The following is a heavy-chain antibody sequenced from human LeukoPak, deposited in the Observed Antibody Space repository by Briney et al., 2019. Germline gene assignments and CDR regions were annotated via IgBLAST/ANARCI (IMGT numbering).Heavy chain of an antibody. CDR3: AKDRGSGYNWDDVLDY. J-gene: IGHJ4*02. D-gene: IGHD1-20*01. CDR2: ISASGANT. CDR1: GFTFSSYA. V-gene: IGHV3-23*01. Sequence: GGSLRLSCATSGFTFSSYAMSWVRQAPGKGLEWVSVISASGANTYYADSVKGRFTISRDNSKNTLYLQMNSLRAEDTAVYYCAKDRGSGYNWDDVLDYWGQGTLVTVSS.